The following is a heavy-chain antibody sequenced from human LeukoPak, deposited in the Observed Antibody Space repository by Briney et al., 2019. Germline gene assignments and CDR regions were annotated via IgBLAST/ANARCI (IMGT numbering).Heavy chain of an antibody. CDR1: GYTFTSYG. Sequence: ASVKVSCKASGYTFTSYGISWERQAPGQGLEWMGWISAYNGNTNYAQKLQGRVTMTTDTSTSTAYMELRSLRSDDTAVYYCATDMVRGVIKPSGFDPWGQGTLVTVSS. J-gene: IGHJ5*02. CDR3: ATDMVRGVIKPSGFDP. CDR2: ISAYNGNT. D-gene: IGHD3-10*01. V-gene: IGHV1-18*01.